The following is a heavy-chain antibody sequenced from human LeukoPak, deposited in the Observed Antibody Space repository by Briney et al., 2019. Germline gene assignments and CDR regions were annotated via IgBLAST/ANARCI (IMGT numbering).Heavy chain of an antibody. J-gene: IGHJ6*03. CDR2: IYTSGST. D-gene: IGHD3/OR15-3a*01. Sequence: RPSETLSLTCTVSGGSISSYYWSWIRQPAGKGLEWIGRIYTSGSTNYNPSLKSRVTMSVDTSKNQFSLKLSSVTAVDTAVYYCARVVPEGLGYYYYMDVWGKGTTVTVSS. CDR3: ARVVPEGLGYYYYMDV. V-gene: IGHV4-4*07. CDR1: GGSISSYY.